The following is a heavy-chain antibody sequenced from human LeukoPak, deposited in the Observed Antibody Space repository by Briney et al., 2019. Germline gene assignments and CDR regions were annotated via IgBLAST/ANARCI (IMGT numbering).Heavy chain of an antibody. D-gene: IGHD6-13*01. CDR2: ISGSGGST. J-gene: IGHJ4*02. V-gene: IGHV3-23*01. Sequence: GGSLRLSCAASGFTFTNYAMSWVRQAPGKGLEWVSTISGSGGSTYCADSVKGRFTISRDNSKNTLYLQMNSLRAEDTAVYYCAKSGVAAAGDYWGQGTLVTVSS. CDR3: AKSGVAAAGDY. CDR1: GFTFTNYA.